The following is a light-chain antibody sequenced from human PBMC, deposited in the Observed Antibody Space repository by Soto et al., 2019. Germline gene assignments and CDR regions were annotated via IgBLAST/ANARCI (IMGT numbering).Light chain of an antibody. V-gene: IGKV3-15*01. CDR3: QQYNNWPIT. J-gene: IGKJ5*01. Sequence: EIGMTQSPATLSVSPGERTTLSCRASQTILSNLAWYQQKPGQAPRLLIYAASTRATGIPVRFSGSGSGTEFALTISSLQSEDFAVYYCQQYNNWPITFGQGTRLEIK. CDR2: AAS. CDR1: QTILSN.